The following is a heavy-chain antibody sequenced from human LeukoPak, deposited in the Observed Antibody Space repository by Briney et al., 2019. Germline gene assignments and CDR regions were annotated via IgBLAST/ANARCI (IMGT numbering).Heavy chain of an antibody. J-gene: IGHJ4*02. CDR2: IWYDGSNK. CDR3: ARGFIRGAGTFDY. Sequence: GGSLRLSCAASGFTFSSYGMHWVRQAPGKGLEWVAVIWYDGSNKYYADSVKGRFTISRDNSKNTLYLQMNSLRAEDTAVYYCARGFIRGAGTFDYWGQGTLVTVSS. CDR1: GFTFSSYG. D-gene: IGHD3-10*01. V-gene: IGHV3-33*01.